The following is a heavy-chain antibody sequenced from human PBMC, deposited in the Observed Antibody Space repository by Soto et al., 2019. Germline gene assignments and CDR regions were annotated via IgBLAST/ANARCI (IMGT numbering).Heavy chain of an antibody. V-gene: IGHV3-23*01. D-gene: IGHD6-25*01. CDR1: GFTFSSYA. CDR3: AKFFVETGGSSGWPWTFHY. J-gene: IGHJ4*02. CDR2: ISGSGGTT. Sequence: EVQLLESGGGLVQPGRSLRLSCAASGFTFSSYAMSWARQAPGKGLEWVSAISGSGGTTYYAASVKGRFTISRDNSKNTLFLQMNSLRAEDTAVYYCAKFFVETGGSSGWPWTFHYWGQGTLVTVSS.